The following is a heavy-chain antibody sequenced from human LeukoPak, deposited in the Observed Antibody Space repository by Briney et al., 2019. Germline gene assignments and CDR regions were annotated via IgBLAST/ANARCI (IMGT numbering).Heavy chain of an antibody. V-gene: IGHV4-59*01. D-gene: IGHD6-19*01. J-gene: IGHJ6*02. CDR3: ATDSGGTIYYYGMDV. CDR2: IYYSGST. CDR1: GGSISSYY. Sequence: SETLSLTCTVSGGSISSYYWSWIRQPPGKGLEWIGYIYYSGSTNYNPSLKSRVTISVDTSKNQFSLKLSSVTAADTAVYYCATDSGGTIYYYGMDVWGQGPTVTVSS.